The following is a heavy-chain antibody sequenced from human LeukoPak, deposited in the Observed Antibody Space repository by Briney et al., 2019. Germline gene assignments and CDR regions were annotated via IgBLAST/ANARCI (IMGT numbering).Heavy chain of an antibody. V-gene: IGHV3-30*18. D-gene: IGHD3-10*01. CDR3: AKVFEVRGARRPKDY. CDR2: ISYDGGNK. CDR1: GFTFSDCG. Sequence: GGPLRLSCAASGFTFSDCGMHWVRQAPGKGLEWVALISYDGGNKFYADSVRDRFTISRDNSKNTLFLQMNSLRIEDTAVYYCAKVFEVRGARRPKDYWGQGTLVIVSS. J-gene: IGHJ4*02.